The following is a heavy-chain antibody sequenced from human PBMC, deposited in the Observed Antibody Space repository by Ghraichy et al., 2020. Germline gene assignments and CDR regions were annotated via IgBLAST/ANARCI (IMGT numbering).Heavy chain of an antibody. D-gene: IGHD3-10*01. CDR3: ARHEVLLWFGDHNPGSFDL. Sequence: SETLSLTCTVSGGSISSYYWSWIRQPPGKGLEWIGYIYYSGSTNYNPSLKSRVTISVDTSKNQFSLKLSSVTTADTAVYYCARHEVLLWFGDHNPGSFDLWGRGTLVTVSS. J-gene: IGHJ2*01. V-gene: IGHV4-59*08. CDR1: GGSISSYY. CDR2: IYYSGST.